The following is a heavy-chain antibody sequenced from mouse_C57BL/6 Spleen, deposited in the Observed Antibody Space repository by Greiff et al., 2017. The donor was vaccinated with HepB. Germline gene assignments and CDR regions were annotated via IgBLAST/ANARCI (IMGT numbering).Heavy chain of an antibody. D-gene: IGHD2-3*01. V-gene: IGHV1-15*01. J-gene: IGHJ4*01. CDR1: GYTFTDYE. CDR3: ARGGIYDGYYNAMDY. Sequence: QVHVKQSGAELVRPGASVTLSCKASGYTFTDYEMHWVKQTPVHGLEWIGAIDPETGGTAYNQKFKGKAILTADKSSSTAYMELRSLTSEDSAVYYCARGGIYDGYYNAMDYWGQGTSVTVSS. CDR2: IDPETGGT.